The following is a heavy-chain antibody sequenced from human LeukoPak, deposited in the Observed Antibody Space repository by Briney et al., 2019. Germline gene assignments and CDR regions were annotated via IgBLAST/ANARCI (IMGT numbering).Heavy chain of an antibody. CDR3: AKDRAVGSAIYDFDY. D-gene: IGHD3-3*01. CDR1: GINFSSYA. J-gene: IGHJ4*02. CDR2: IASDGRDK. V-gene: IGHV3-30*18. Sequence: GGSLTPSRAASGINFSSYAMHWVRQAPGKGLEMVAVIASDGRDKKYVDSVKGRFTIYRDNSRNTLFLQMNSLRPEDTAVYYCAKDRAVGSAIYDFDYWGQGNLVTVSS.